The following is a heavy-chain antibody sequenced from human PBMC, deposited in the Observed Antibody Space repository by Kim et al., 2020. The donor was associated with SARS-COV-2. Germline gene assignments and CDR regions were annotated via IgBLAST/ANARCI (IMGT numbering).Heavy chain of an antibody. D-gene: IGHD3-10*01. CDR2: ISGSGGST. V-gene: IGHV3-23*01. Sequence: GGSLRLSCAASGFTFSNYAMSWVRQAPGKGLEWVSAISGSGGSTYYADSVKGRFTISRDNSKNTLYLQMNSLRAEDTAVYYCAKEAVRLLWFGELLSHYYYGMDVWGQGTTVTVSS. CDR1: GFTFSNYA. CDR3: AKEAVRLLWFGELLSHYYYGMDV. J-gene: IGHJ6*02.